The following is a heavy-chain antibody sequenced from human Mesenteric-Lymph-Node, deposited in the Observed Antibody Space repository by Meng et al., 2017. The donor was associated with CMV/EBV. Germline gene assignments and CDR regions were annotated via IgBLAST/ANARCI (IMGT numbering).Heavy chain of an antibody. J-gene: IGHJ4*02. D-gene: IGHD1-26*01. V-gene: IGHV3-48*04. CDR2: ISSSSSTI. CDR3: ARDGTGEGGS. CDR1: GFTFSSYA. Sequence: GESLKISCAASGFTFSSYAMSWVRQAPGKGLEWVSYISSSSSTIYYADSVKGRFTISRDNAKNSLYLQMSSLRAEDTAVYYCARDGTGEGGSWGQGTLVTVSS.